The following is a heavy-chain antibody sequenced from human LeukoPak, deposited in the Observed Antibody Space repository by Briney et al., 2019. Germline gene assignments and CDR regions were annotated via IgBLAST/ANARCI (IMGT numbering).Heavy chain of an antibody. D-gene: IGHD3-16*01. Sequence: GGSLRLSCVASGPTFGSYGMHWVRQAPGKGLEWVAVIWYDGSNKYYADSVKGRFTISRDNSKNTLYLQMNSLRVEDTAVYYCATLLGGDGMDVWGQGTTVIVPS. CDR3: ATLLGGDGMDV. J-gene: IGHJ6*02. CDR1: GPTFGSYG. V-gene: IGHV3-33*01. CDR2: IWYDGSNK.